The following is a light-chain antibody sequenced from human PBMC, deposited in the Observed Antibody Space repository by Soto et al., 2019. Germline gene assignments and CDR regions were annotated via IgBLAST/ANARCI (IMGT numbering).Light chain of an antibody. CDR3: QKYNSAPLT. CDR2: GAS. J-gene: IGKJ3*01. CDR1: QSVSSN. V-gene: IGKV3-15*01. Sequence: EIVMTQSPATLSVSPGERVTLSCRASQSVSSNLAWYQQKPGQAPRLLIYGASTRATGVPARFSGSGSGTDFTLTISSLQSEDFAVYYCQKYNSAPLTFGPGTKVDIK.